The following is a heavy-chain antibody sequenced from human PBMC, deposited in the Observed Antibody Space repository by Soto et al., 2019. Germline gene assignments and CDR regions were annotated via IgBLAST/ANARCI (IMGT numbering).Heavy chain of an antibody. J-gene: IGHJ4*02. CDR1: GFIFGDYC. CDR2: IRNKGYGEST. CDR3: TRFLEARFDF. Sequence: GGSLRLSCTASGFIFGDYCMSWVRQAPGKGLEYIGLIRNKGYGESTEYAASVKGRFTISRDDSKNIVYLQMNSLKAEDTGVYFCTRFLEARFDFSGQRTLVTVCS. V-gene: IGHV3-49*04.